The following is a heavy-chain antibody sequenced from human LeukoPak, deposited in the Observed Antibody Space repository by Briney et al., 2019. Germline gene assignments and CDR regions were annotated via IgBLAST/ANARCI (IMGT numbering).Heavy chain of an antibody. CDR1: GFTFDDYA. Sequence: GGSLRLSCAASGFTFDDYAMSWVRQAPGKGLEWVSAISGSGGSTYYADSVKGRFTISRDNSKNTLYLQMNSLRAEDTAVYYCAKPLEYSSSWGYYFDYWGQGTLVTVSS. CDR2: ISGSGGST. J-gene: IGHJ4*02. V-gene: IGHV3-23*01. D-gene: IGHD6-6*01. CDR3: AKPLEYSSSWGYYFDY.